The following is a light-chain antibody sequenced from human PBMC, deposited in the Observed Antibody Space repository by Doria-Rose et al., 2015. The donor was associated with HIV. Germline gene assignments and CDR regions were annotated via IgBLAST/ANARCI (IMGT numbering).Light chain of an antibody. J-gene: IGKJ1*01. V-gene: IGKV1-8*01. CDR1: QDISNY. Sequence: AIRMTQSPSSLSASTGDRVTFTCRASQDISNYLAWYQQKPGKTPKLLIYAASTLQSGVPSRFSGSGSGTDFTLTISYLQSEDFATYYCQQYYSYPPTFGQGTKVEVK. CDR3: QQYYSYPPT. CDR2: AAS.